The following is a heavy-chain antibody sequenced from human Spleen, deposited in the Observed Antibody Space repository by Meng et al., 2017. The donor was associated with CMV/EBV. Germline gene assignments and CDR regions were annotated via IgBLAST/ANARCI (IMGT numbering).Heavy chain of an antibody. CDR2: ISAYNGNT. CDR3: ARDLIVVVPAASISLCDI. CDR1: GYTFTGYY. D-gene: IGHD2-2*01. J-gene: IGHJ3*02. V-gene: IGHV1-18*01. Sequence: ASVKVSCKASGYTFTGYYVHWVRQAPGQGLEWMGWISAYNGNTNYAQKLQGRVTMTTDTSTSTAYMELRSLRSDDTAVYYCARDLIVVVPAASISLCDIWGQGTMVTVSS.